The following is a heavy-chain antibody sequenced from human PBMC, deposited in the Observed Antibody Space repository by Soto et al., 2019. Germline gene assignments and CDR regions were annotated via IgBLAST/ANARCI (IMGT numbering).Heavy chain of an antibody. CDR1: GFTFSSYG. CDR3: AKGVVPAAITVYYYGMDV. Sequence: QVQLVESGGGVVQPGRSLRLSCAASGFTFSSYGMNWVRQAPGKGLEWVAVISYDGSNKYYADSVKGRFTISRDNSKNTLYLQMNSLRAEDTAVYYCAKGVVPAAITVYYYGMDVWGQGTTVTVSS. J-gene: IGHJ6*02. CDR2: ISYDGSNK. V-gene: IGHV3-30*18. D-gene: IGHD2-2*01.